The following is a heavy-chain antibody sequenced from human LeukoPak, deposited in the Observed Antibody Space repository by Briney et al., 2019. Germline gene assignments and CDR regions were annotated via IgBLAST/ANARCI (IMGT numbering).Heavy chain of an antibody. J-gene: IGHJ6*02. V-gene: IGHV3-33*01. D-gene: IGHD3-10*02. CDR3: ARDRITMSPYGMDV. Sequence: GGSLRLSCAASGFTFSSYGMHWVRQAPGKGLEWVAVIWYDGSNKYYADSVKGRLTISRDNSKNTLYLQMNSLRAEDTAVYYCARDRITMSPYGMDVWGQGTTVTVSS. CDR1: GFTFSSYG. CDR2: IWYDGSNK.